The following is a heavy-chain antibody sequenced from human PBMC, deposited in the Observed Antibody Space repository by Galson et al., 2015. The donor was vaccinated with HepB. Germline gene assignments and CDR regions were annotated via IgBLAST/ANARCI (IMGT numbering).Heavy chain of an antibody. CDR3: AKDRQALRYFDWGGGPDY. D-gene: IGHD3-9*01. J-gene: IGHJ4*02. Sequence: SLRLSCAASGFTFSSYGMHWVRQAPGKGLEWVAVIWYDGSNKYYADSVKGRFTISRDNSKNTLYLQMNSLRAEDTAVYYCAKDRQALRYFDWGGGPDYWGQGTLVTVSS. CDR1: GFTFSSYG. V-gene: IGHV3-33*06. CDR2: IWYDGSNK.